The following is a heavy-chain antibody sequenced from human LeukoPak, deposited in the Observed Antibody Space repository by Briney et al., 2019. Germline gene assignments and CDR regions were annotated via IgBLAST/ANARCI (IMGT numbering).Heavy chain of an antibody. D-gene: IGHD6-13*01. J-gene: IGHJ5*02. CDR3: AHSSSWYPLGP. CDR2: IIPIFGTP. V-gene: IGHV1-69*13. Sequence: ASVKVSCKASGYSFSTHWMHWVRQAPGQGLEWMGGIIPIFGTPNYAQKFQGRVTITADESTSTAYMELSSLRSEDTAVYYCAHSSSWYPLGPWGQGTLVTVSS. CDR1: GYSFSTHW.